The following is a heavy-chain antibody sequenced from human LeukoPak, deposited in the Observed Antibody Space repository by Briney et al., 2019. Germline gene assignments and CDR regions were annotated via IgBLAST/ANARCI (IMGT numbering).Heavy chain of an antibody. CDR1: GGSINGYY. J-gene: IGHJ4*02. V-gene: IGHV4-59*01. D-gene: IGHD3-22*01. CDR3: ARADYDTSAYYYTFDY. Sequence: PSETLSHTCTVSGGSINGYYWSWIRQPPEKGLEWIGYIYYRGSTNYNPSLKSRVTISVDTSKNQFSLKLSSVTAADTAVYYCARADYDTSAYYYTFDYWGQGTLVTVSS. CDR2: IYYRGST.